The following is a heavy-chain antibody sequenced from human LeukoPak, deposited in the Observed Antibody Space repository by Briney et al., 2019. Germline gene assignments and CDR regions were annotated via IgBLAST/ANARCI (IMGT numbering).Heavy chain of an antibody. CDR3: ARDPSVYCSGGSCYLDY. D-gene: IGHD2-15*01. J-gene: IGHJ4*02. V-gene: IGHV3-48*02. CDR2: ISSSGSGI. Sequence: GGSLRLSCAASRFTFSTYSMNWVRQAPGKGLEWVSYISSSGSGIYYADSVKGRFTISRDNAKNSLYLQMNSLRDEDTAVYYCARDPSVYCSGGSCYLDYWGQGTLVTVSS. CDR1: RFTFSTYS.